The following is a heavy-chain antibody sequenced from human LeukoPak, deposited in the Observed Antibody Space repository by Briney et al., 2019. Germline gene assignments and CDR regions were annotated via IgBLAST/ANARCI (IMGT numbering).Heavy chain of an antibody. D-gene: IGHD1-26*01. Sequence: ASVKVSCKASGYTFTGYYILWVRQAPGQGLEWMGWVNPNSGGTYYAQKFQGRVTMTRDTSISTAYIELSRLRSDDMAVYYCARGRRILVGDTNAGDYFDYWGQGTLVTVSS. J-gene: IGHJ4*02. CDR1: GYTFTGYY. V-gene: IGHV1-2*02. CDR3: ARGRRILVGDTNAGDYFDY. CDR2: VNPNSGGT.